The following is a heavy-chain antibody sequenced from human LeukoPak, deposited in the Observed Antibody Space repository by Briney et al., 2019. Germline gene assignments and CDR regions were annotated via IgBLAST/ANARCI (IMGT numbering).Heavy chain of an antibody. CDR1: GGSISSYY. J-gene: IGHJ5*02. D-gene: IGHD3-10*01. CDR3: AAHLWFGELFSWFDP. CDR2: IYYSGST. Sequence: SETLSLTCTVSGGSISSYYWSWIRQPPGKGLEWIGYIYYSGSTNYNPSLKSRVTIPVDTSKNQFSLKLSSVTAADTAVYYCAAHLWFGELFSWFDPWGQGTLVTVSS. V-gene: IGHV4-59*01.